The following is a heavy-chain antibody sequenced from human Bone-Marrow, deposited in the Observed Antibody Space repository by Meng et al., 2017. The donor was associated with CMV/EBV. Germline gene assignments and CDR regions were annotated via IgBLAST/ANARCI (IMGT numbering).Heavy chain of an antibody. J-gene: IGHJ4*02. CDR1: GYTFTGYY. V-gene: IGHV1-2*02. D-gene: IGHD2-2*01. Sequence: ASVKVSCKASGYTFTGYYMHWVRQAPGQGLEWMGWINPNSGGTNYAQKFQGRVTMTRDTSISTAYMELSRLRSDDTAVYYCARELSGSSTSWPLGYWGQGTRVTCSS. CDR2: INPNSGGT. CDR3: ARELSGSSTSWPLGY.